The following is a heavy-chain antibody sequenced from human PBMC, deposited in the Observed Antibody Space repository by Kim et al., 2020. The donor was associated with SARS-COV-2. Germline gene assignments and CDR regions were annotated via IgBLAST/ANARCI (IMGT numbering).Heavy chain of an antibody. CDR2: ISYDGSNK. CDR3: AKDMEWGYYYDSSGYYLSNYYGMDV. CDR1: GFTFSSYG. J-gene: IGHJ6*02. D-gene: IGHD3-22*01. V-gene: IGHV3-30*18. Sequence: GGSLRLSCAASGFTFSSYGMHWVRQAPGKGLEWVAVISYDGSNKYYADSVKGRFTISRDNSKNTLYLQMNSLRAEDTAVYYCAKDMEWGYYYDSSGYYLSNYYGMDVWGQGTTVTVSS.